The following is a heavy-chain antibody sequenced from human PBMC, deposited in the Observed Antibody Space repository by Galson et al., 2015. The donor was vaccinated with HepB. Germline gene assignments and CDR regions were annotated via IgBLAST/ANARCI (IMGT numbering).Heavy chain of an antibody. CDR3: VRQDDFQTRGYFDH. Sequence: SLRLSCAASGFTFSSYEMDWVRQVPGKGLEWISYISTSGTTKYYADSVKGRFTIPRDNAKDSLYVQMNSLRAEDTGVYYCVRQDDFQTRGYFDHWGHGTLVTVSS. V-gene: IGHV3-48*03. D-gene: IGHD3-3*01. CDR1: GFTFSSYE. J-gene: IGHJ4*01. CDR2: ISTSGTTK.